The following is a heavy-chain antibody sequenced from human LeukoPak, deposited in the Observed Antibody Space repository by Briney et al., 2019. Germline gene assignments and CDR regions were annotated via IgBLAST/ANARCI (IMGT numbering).Heavy chain of an antibody. CDR2: ISSSSSYI. CDR1: GFTFSSYS. CDR3: ARDRIQLWTSFDY. J-gene: IGHJ4*02. V-gene: IGHV3-21*01. Sequence: GGSLRLSCAASGFTFSSYSVNWVRQAPGKGLEWVSSISSSSSYIYYADSVKGRFTISRDNAKNSLYLQMNSLRAEDTAVYYCARDRIQLWTSFDYWGQGTLVTVSS. D-gene: IGHD5-18*01.